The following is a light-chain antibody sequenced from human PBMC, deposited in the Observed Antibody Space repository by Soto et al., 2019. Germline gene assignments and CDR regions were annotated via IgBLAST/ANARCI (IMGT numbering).Light chain of an antibody. CDR1: QSVLYSSNNKNY. CDR2: WAS. CDR3: QQYYSTPLT. Sequence: DIVMTQSPDSLAVSVGERATINCKSSQSVLYSSNNKNYLAWYQQKPGQPPKLLIYWASTRESGVPDRLSGSGSGTDFTLTISRLQAEDVAVYYCQQYYSTPLTFGGGTKVEIK. J-gene: IGKJ4*01. V-gene: IGKV4-1*01.